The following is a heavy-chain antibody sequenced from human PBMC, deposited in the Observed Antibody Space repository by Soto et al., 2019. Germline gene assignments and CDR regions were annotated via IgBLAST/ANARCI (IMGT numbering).Heavy chain of an antibody. CDR1: GGSISSSNW. Sequence: QVQLQESGPGLVKPSGTLSLTCAVSGGSISSSNWWSWVRQPPGKGLEWIGEIYHSGSTNYNPSLKSRVTTSVDKSKNQFSLKLSSVTAADTAVYSCATTPWDGYTGYYFDYWGQGTLVTVSS. D-gene: IGHD5-18*01. CDR3: ATTPWDGYTGYYFDY. V-gene: IGHV4-4*02. CDR2: IYHSGST. J-gene: IGHJ4*02.